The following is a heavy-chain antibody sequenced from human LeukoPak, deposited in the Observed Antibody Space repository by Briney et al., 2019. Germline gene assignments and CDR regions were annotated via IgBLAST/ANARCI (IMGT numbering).Heavy chain of an antibody. J-gene: IGHJ4*02. CDR1: AFTFSRYT. Sequence: PGGSLRLSCAASAFTFSRYTMTWVRQAQGKGGEWGSDISSSRSTIYFAYSVNRPFTITTYNSQNTLYLQIHTLTAEHTAVYYCARDRPNSYGSDGHYYRRDGDYWGRGTLVSVSS. CDR2: ISSSRSTI. CDR3: ARDRPNSYGSDGHYYRRDGDY. V-gene: IGHV3-48*01. D-gene: IGHD3-10*01.